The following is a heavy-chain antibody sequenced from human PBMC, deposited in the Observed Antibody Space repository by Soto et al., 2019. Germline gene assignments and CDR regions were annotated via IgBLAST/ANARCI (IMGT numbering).Heavy chain of an antibody. CDR3: ARVQDGYNFYYYGMDV. V-gene: IGHV4-31*03. CDR2: IYYSGST. Sequence: QVQLQESGPGLVKPSQTLSLTCTVSGGSISRGGYYWSWIRQHPGKGLEWIGYIYYSGSTHYNPSLKSRVTISVDTSKTQFPQKLSSVTAADTAVYYCARVQDGYNFYYYGMDVWGQGTTVTVSS. D-gene: IGHD5-12*01. J-gene: IGHJ6*02. CDR1: GGSISRGGYY.